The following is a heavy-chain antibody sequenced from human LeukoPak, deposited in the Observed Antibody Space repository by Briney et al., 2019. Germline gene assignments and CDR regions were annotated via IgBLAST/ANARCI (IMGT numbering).Heavy chain of an antibody. CDR2: ISGNSGSI. Sequence: GGSLRLSCAASGFTFDDYAMHWVRQAPGKGLEWVSGISGNSGSIGYADSVKGRFTISRDNAKNSLYLQMNSLRAEDTALYYCAKAPTSRYYDSSGSYWYFDLWGRGTLVTVSS. CDR1: GFTFDDYA. CDR3: AKAPTSRYYDSSGSYWYFDL. D-gene: IGHD3-22*01. J-gene: IGHJ2*01. V-gene: IGHV3-9*01.